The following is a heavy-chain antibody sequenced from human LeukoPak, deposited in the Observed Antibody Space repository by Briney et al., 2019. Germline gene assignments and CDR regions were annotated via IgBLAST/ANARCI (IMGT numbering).Heavy chain of an antibody. J-gene: IGHJ3*02. CDR2: INHSGST. Sequence: PSETLSLTCAVYSGSFSGYYWSWIRQPPGKGLEWIGEINHSGSTNYNPSLKSRVTISVDTSKNQFSLKLSSVIAADTAVYYCARPLRITMIVVDDRGRYAFDIWGQGTMVTVSS. CDR3: ARPLRITMIVVDDRGRYAFDI. V-gene: IGHV4-34*01. CDR1: SGSFSGYY. D-gene: IGHD3-22*01.